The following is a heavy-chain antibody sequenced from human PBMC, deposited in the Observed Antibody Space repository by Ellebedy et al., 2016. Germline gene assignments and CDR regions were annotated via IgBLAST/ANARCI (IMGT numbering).Heavy chain of an antibody. D-gene: IGHD3-10*01. CDR3: ARYGLSGTFDY. CDR2: ISSTATYI. Sequence: GGSLRLSCAASGFTFSSFAMSWVRQAPGKGLEWVSSISSTATYIYYSDSVKGRFTISRDNAKNSVYLQMSSLRAEDTAVYYCARYGLSGTFDYWGQGTPVTVSS. V-gene: IGHV3-21*04. J-gene: IGHJ4*02. CDR1: GFTFSSFA.